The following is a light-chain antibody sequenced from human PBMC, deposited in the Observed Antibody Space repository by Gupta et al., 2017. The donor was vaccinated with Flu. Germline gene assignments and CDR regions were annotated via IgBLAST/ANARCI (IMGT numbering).Light chain of an antibody. CDR1: QSVGSY. V-gene: IGKV3-11*01. CDR2: DAS. Sequence: SPALLSLSAGERATLSCRDSQSVGSYLDWYQQNPGQAPRLLIYDASNRANGIPDRYSGSGSGTELTLTSSSREPEDFAVYYWHQRAGKHSFGEGTRLEIK. J-gene: IGKJ2*03. CDR3: HQRAGKHS.